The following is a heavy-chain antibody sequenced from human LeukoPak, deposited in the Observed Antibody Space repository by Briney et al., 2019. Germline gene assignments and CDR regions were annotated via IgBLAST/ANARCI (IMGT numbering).Heavy chain of an antibody. J-gene: IGHJ4*02. Sequence: GGSLRLSCAASTFTFNIYGMHWVRQAPGKGLEWVAFIQYDGSNKFYADSVKGRFTISRDNSRNTLYLQMNSLRAGDTAVYYCARDRTAYSYGTFFAYWGQGTLVTVSS. D-gene: IGHD5-18*01. CDR3: ARDRTAYSYGTFFAY. V-gene: IGHV3-30*02. CDR2: IQYDGSNK. CDR1: TFTFNIYG.